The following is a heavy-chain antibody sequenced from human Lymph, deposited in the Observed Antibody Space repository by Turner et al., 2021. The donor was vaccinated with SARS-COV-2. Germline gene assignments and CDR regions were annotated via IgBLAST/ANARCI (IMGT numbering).Heavy chain of an antibody. J-gene: IGHJ6*02. CDR2: ISYDGSNK. CDR1: GSAFRRYA. CDR3: ARDDREFWSGDYTHYYYYGMDV. D-gene: IGHD3-3*01. Sequence: QVQLVESGGGVVQPGRSLRLSCAASGSAFRRYALHWVRQAPGKGLEWVAVISYDGSNKNYADSVKGRFTISRDNSKNTLYLQMNSLGAEDTAVYYCARDDREFWSGDYTHYYYYGMDVWGQGTTVPVSS. V-gene: IGHV3-30*04.